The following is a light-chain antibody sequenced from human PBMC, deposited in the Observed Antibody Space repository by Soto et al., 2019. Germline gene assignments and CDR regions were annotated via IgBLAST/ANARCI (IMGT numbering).Light chain of an antibody. J-gene: IGLJ1*01. V-gene: IGLV2-14*01. CDR1: SNDIGGYNY. CDR3: TSYTSTSPYV. Sequence: QSVLTQPASVSGAPGQSITISCTGSSNDIGGYNYVPWYQQHPGQAPKLIIYEVSHRPSGVSPRFSGSKSGNTASLTISGLQVEDEDDYFCTSYTSTSPYVFGSGTKLTVL. CDR2: EVS.